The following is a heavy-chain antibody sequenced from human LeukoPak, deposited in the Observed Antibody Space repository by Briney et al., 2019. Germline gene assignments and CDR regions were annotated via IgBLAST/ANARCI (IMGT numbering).Heavy chain of an antibody. D-gene: IGHD5-18*01. CDR1: GFTFSSYS. CDR2: ISSGGSTI. CDR3: ASRSTYTYGRTGYFDY. J-gene: IGHJ4*02. Sequence: GGSLRLSCAASGFTFSSYSMNWVRQAPGKGLEWVSYISSGGSTIYYADSVKGRFTISRDNAKNSLYLQMNSLRAEDTAVYYCASRSTYTYGRTGYFDYWGQGTLVTVSS. V-gene: IGHV3-48*04.